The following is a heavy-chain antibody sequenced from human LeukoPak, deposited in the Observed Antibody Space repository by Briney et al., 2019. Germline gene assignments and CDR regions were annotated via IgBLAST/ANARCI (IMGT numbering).Heavy chain of an antibody. Sequence: GGSLRLSCEGSGFTFSNYWMGWVRQAPGKGLQWVANIKTDGSEIYYVDSVKGRFTISRDNAKNSLYLQMNSLRAEDTAVYYCARGGTAAGHRDYFDYWGQGTLVTVSS. J-gene: IGHJ4*02. D-gene: IGHD6-13*01. V-gene: IGHV3-7*01. CDR2: IKTDGSEI. CDR3: ARGGTAAGHRDYFDY. CDR1: GFTFSNYW.